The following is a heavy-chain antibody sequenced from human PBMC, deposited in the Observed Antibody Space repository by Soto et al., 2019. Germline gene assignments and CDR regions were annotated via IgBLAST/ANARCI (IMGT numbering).Heavy chain of an antibody. CDR1: GFTFDDYA. CDR2: ISWNSGSI. J-gene: IGHJ5*02. D-gene: IGHD1-26*01. Sequence: ESGGGLVQPGRSLRLSCAASGFTFDDYAMHWVRQAPGKGLEWVSGISWNSGSIGYADSVKGRFTISRDNAKNSLYLQMNSLRAEDTALYYCAKDMGGSSGPFDPWGQGTLVTVSS. CDR3: AKDMGGSSGPFDP. V-gene: IGHV3-9*01.